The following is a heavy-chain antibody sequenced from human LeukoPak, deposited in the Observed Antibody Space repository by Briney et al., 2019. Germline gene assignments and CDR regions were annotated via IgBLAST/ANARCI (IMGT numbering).Heavy chain of an antibody. CDR2: INPNSGGT. V-gene: IGHV1-2*02. CDR3: ARDPIAAAEFDY. J-gene: IGHJ4*02. D-gene: IGHD6-13*01. Sequence: ASVKVSCKASGYTFTSYGISWVRQAPGQGLEWMGWINPNSGGTNYAQKFQGRVTMTRDTSISTAYMELSRLRSDDTAVYYCARDPIAAAEFDYWGQGTLVTVSS. CDR1: GYTFTSYG.